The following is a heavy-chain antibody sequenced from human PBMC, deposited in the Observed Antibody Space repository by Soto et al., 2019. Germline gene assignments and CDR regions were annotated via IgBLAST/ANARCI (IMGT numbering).Heavy chain of an antibody. CDR2: INHSGST. CDR3: ARGSLRIGILVGPTSTSNTFDP. V-gene: IGHV4-34*01. J-gene: IGHJ5*02. CDR1: GGSFSDDY. D-gene: IGHD1-26*01. Sequence: PSGTLSLTCAVYGGSFSDDYWSWVRQPPGKGLEWIGEINHSGSTNYNPSLKSRVTISVDTSKNQFSLKLSSVTAADTAVYYCARGSLRIGILVGPTSTSNTFDPFGQGNLVSGSS.